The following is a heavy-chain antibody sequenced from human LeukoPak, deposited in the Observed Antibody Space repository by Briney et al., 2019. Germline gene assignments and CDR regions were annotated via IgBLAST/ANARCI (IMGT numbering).Heavy chain of an antibody. CDR1: GGSISSSSYY. CDR3: SRRCGSGSYYDCF. J-gene: IGHJ4*02. D-gene: IGHD3-10*01. Sequence: PSETLSLTCTVSGGSISSSSYYWGWIRQPPGKWLEWIGSIYYSGSTYYNPSLKSRVTIAVSTSKNQFALKLSSVTAADTAVYYCSRRCGSGSYYDCFGGQGTLVTVSS. V-gene: IGHV4-39*01. CDR2: IYYSGST.